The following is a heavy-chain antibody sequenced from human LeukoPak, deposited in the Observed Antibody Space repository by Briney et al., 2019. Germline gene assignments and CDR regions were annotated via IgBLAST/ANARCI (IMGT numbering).Heavy chain of an antibody. J-gene: IGHJ5*02. CDR3: ARAVVVVAARARNWFDP. V-gene: IGHV4-61*02. Sequence: PSETLSLTCTVSGASISNSFYYWGWIRQPPGTGLEWIGRIYTSGSTNYNPSLKSRVTISVDTSKNQFSLKLSSVTAADTAVYYCARAVVVVAARARNWFDPWGQGTLVTVSS. CDR2: IYTSGST. CDR1: GASISNSFYY. D-gene: IGHD2-15*01.